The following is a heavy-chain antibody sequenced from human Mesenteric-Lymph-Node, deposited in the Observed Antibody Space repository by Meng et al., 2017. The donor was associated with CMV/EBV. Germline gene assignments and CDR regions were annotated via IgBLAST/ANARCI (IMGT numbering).Heavy chain of an antibody. CDR2: IIPIVGIT. CDR3: ARDLGFGELLFDY. Sequence: KASGDTFNIYTFTWVRQAPGQRLEWMGRIIPIVGITNYAQKFQGRLTFTADASTSTAYMELRSLRSDDTAVYYCARDLGFGELLFDYWGQGTLVTVSS. D-gene: IGHD3-10*01. V-gene: IGHV1-69*04. CDR1: GDTFNIYT. J-gene: IGHJ4*02.